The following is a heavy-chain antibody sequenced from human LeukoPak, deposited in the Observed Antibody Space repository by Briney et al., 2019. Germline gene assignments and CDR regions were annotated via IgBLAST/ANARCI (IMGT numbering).Heavy chain of an antibody. CDR1: GFTFSNYG. CDR2: ISGSGGST. CDR3: AKSRGSGLFDY. D-gene: IGHD3-10*01. Sequence: GGSLRLSCAASGFTFSNYGMHWVRQAPGKGLQWVSGISGSGGSTYYADSVKGRFTISRDNSKNTLYVQMNSLRAEDTAVYYCAKSRGSGLFDYWGQGTLVTVAS. V-gene: IGHV3-23*01. J-gene: IGHJ4*02.